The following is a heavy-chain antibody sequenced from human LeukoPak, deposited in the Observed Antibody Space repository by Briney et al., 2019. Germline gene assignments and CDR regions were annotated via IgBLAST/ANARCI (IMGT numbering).Heavy chain of an antibody. CDR3: ARALDYGDYDFEY. V-gene: IGHV1-2*06. D-gene: IGHD4-17*01. Sequence: ASVKVSCTASGYTFTGYYMHWVRQAPGQGLEWMGRINPNSGGTNYAQKFQGRVTMTRDTSISTAYVELSRLRSDDTAVYYCARALDYGDYDFEYWGQGTLVTVSS. CDR2: INPNSGGT. CDR1: GYTFTGYY. J-gene: IGHJ4*02.